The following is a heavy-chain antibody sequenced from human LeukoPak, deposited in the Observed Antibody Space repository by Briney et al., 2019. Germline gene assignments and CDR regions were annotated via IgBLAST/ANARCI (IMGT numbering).Heavy chain of an antibody. J-gene: IGHJ5*02. D-gene: IGHD3-3*01. V-gene: IGHV3-48*03. CDR1: GFTLSNYE. CDR3: ARLSVSITRRFDL. CDR2: ITKGGATV. Sequence: PGGSLRLSCAPFGFTLSNYEMNWVRLTPGKGLEWSSYITKGGATVLYAESVKGRFTISRDNANSSLYLQMNSLRAEDTAVYFCARLSVSITRRFDLWGQGTLVTVSS.